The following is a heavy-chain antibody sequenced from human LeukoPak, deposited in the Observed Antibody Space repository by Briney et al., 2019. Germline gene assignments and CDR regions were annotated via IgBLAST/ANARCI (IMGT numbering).Heavy chain of an antibody. CDR1: GFTFSNAW. CDR3: TTDIVLMVHIPDFDY. Sequence: PGGSLRLSCAASGFTFSNAWMNWVRQAPGKGLEWVGRIKSKTDGGTTDYAAPVKGRFTISRDDSKNTLYLQMNSLKTEDTAVYYCTTDIVLMVHIPDFDYWGQGTLVTVSS. CDR2: IKSKTDGGTT. J-gene: IGHJ4*02. V-gene: IGHV3-15*07. D-gene: IGHD2-8*01.